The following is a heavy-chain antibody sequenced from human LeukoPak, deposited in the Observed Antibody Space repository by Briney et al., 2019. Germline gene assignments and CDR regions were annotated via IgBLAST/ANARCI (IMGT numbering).Heavy chain of an antibody. J-gene: IGHJ4*02. CDR2: ISYDGSNK. CDR3: AKERYYYDSSADY. Sequence: GRSLRLSCAASGFTFSSYGMHWVRQAPGKGLEWVAVISYDGSNKYYADSVKGRFTISRDNSKNTLYLQMNSLRAEDTAVYYCAKERYYYDSSADYWGQGTLVTVSS. V-gene: IGHV3-30*18. CDR1: GFTFSSYG. D-gene: IGHD3-22*01.